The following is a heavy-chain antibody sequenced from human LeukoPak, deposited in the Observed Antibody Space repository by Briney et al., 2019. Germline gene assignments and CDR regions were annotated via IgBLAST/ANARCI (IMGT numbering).Heavy chain of an antibody. V-gene: IGHV3-66*01. Sequence: GGSLRLSCVASGGSVWRSFRGWVRQAPGKGLEWVSILHSDGITDYMDSARGRVAISRDNSKDIFYLQMNSLRVEYTGVYYCLRDRSGTYLDYWGQGTLVTVSS. J-gene: IGHJ4*02. D-gene: IGHD1-26*01. CDR2: LHSDGIT. CDR3: LRDRSGTYLDY. CDR1: GGSVWRSF.